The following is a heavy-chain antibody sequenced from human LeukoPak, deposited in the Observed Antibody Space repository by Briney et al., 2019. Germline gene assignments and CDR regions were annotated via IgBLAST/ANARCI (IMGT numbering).Heavy chain of an antibody. J-gene: IGHJ4*02. V-gene: IGHV4-59*01. D-gene: IGHD6-19*01. CDR2: IYYSGST. Sequence: SETLSLTCTVSGGSISSYYWSWIRQPPGKGLEWIGYIYYSGSTNYNPSLKSRVTISVDTSKNQFSLKLSSVTAADTAVYYCAGREQWLWGYWGQGTLVTVSS. CDR3: AGREQWLWGY. CDR1: GGSISSYY.